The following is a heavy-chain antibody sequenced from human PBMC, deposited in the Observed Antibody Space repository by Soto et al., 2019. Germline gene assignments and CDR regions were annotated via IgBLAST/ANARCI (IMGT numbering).Heavy chain of an antibody. J-gene: IGHJ4*02. Sequence: GESLKISCQASGYSFTTYWISWVRQMPGKGLECMGRIDPTDSYTDYGPSFEGHVTMSVDRSINTAYLKWSSLKASDSAMYYCARLTLAQDSSGYHIFDYWGQGTLVTVSS. V-gene: IGHV5-10-1*01. CDR2: IDPTDSYT. CDR1: GYSFTTYW. D-gene: IGHD3-22*01. CDR3: ARLTLAQDSSGYHIFDY.